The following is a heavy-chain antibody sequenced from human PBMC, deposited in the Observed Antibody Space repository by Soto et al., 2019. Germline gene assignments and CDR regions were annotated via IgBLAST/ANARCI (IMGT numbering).Heavy chain of an antibody. CDR1: GFTFSSYA. CDR2: ISGSGGST. D-gene: IGHD3-22*01. V-gene: IGHV3-23*01. Sequence: EVQLLESGGGLVQPGGSLRLSCAASGFTFSSYAMSWVRQAPGKGLEWVSAISGSGGSTYYADSVKGRFTISRDNSKNTLYLQMNSLRAEDMAVYYCAKDTREYYYDSSGYPHYWGQGTLVTVSS. CDR3: AKDTREYYYDSSGYPHY. J-gene: IGHJ4*02.